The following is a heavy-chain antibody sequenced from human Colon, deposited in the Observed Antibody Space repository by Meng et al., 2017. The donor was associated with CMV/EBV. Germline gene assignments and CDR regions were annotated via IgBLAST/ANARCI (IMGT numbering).Heavy chain of an antibody. V-gene: IGHV1-2*06. CDR2: INPKSGAT. CDR3: AKDWSGGSCFDY. Sequence: WKASGYTFNYYIIHWVRQAPGQGLEWMGRINPKSGATRYAHNFQGRATLTRDTSITTAYMELTGLTSNDTAIYYCAKDWSGGSCFDYWGQGTLVTVSS. CDR1: GYTFNYYI. J-gene: IGHJ4*02. D-gene: IGHD2-15*01.